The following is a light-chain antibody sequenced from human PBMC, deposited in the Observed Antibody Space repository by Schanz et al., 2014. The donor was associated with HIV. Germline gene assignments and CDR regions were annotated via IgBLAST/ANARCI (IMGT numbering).Light chain of an antibody. CDR2: DVT. Sequence: QSALTQPASVSGAPGQSITLSCTGTSSDIGGYNVVSWYQQHPDKAPKLIIYDVTTRPSGVSDRFSGSKSGNAASLTISGLQAEDEADYYCSSLTTSDTVVFGGGTKLTVL. CDR1: SSDIGGYNV. V-gene: IGLV2-14*03. J-gene: IGLJ2*01. CDR3: SSLTTSDTVV.